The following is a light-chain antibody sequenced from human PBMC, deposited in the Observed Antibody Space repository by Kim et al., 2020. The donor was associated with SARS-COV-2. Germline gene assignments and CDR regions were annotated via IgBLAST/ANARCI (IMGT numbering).Light chain of an antibody. Sequence: SPGERVTLSCRASQSVSSNLAWYQQKPAQAPRLLIYGASTRATGIPARFSGSGSGTEFTLTISSLQSEDFAVYYCQQYNNWPPLTFGGGTKVDIK. CDR2: GAS. V-gene: IGKV3-15*01. J-gene: IGKJ4*01. CDR3: QQYNNWPPLT. CDR1: QSVSSN.